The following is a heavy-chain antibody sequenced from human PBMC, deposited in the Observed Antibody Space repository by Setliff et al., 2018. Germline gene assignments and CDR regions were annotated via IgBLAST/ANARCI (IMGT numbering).Heavy chain of an antibody. CDR3: ARAVPRGATPDYWYLDL. CDR2: IYHSGST. CDR1: GGSFSGYH. V-gene: IGHV4-34*01. J-gene: IGHJ2*01. Sequence: SETLSLTCAVYGGSFSGYHWSWIRQAPGKGLEWIGGIYHSGSTYFNPSLKSRVTISVDTSKNQFSLKLNSVTAADTTVYYCARAVPRGATPDYWYLDLWGRGTLVTVSS. D-gene: IGHD2-2*01.